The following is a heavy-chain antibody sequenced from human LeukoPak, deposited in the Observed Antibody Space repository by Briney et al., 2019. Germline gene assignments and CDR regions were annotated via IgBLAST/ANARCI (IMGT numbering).Heavy chain of an antibody. J-gene: IGHJ4*02. Sequence: PGGSLILSCSASGFTFSNCAMHWVRQAPGKGPEYVSVISSYGDKTYYADSVKGRFTISRDNSKNTVSLQMSSLRAEDTAVYYCVKDLYKGDTSSWYYFDYWGQGTLVTVSS. CDR2: ISSYGDKT. V-gene: IGHV3-64D*06. CDR3: VKDLYKGDTSSWYYFDY. CDR1: GFTFSNCA. D-gene: IGHD6-13*01.